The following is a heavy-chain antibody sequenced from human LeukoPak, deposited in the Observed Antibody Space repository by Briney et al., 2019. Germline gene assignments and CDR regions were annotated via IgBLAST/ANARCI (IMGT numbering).Heavy chain of an antibody. Sequence: GASVKVSCKASGYTFTSYGISWVRQAPGQGLEWMGWINPNSGGTNYAQKFQGRVTMTRDTSISTAYMELSRLRSDDTAVYYCARVKEAGTLYVWYNWFDPWGQGTLVTVSS. CDR2: INPNSGGT. CDR1: GYTFTSYG. D-gene: IGHD6-13*01. CDR3: ARVKEAGTLYVWYNWFDP. V-gene: IGHV1-2*02. J-gene: IGHJ5*02.